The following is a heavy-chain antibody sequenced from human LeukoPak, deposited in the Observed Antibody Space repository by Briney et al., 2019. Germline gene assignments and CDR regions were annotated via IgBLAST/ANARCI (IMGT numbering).Heavy chain of an antibody. CDR1: GYTFTSYD. Sequence: ASVKVSCKASGYTFTSYDINWVRQATGQGLEWMGWMNPNSGDTGYAQKFQGRVIMTRNTSISTAYMELSSLRSEDTAVYYCARGWPPAAIPHYYYYYMDVWGKGTTVTISS. D-gene: IGHD2-2*01. V-gene: IGHV1-8*01. CDR2: MNPNSGDT. CDR3: ARGWPPAAIPHYYYYYMDV. J-gene: IGHJ6*03.